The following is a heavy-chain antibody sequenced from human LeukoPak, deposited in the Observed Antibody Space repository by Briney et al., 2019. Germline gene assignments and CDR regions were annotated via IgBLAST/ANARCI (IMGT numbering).Heavy chain of an antibody. CDR1: GYTFTGYY. V-gene: IGHV1-2*02. CDR3: ARDSRIVGSSSPTLDYYYYMDV. Sequence: ASVKVSCKASGYTFTGYYMHWVRQAPGQGLEWMGWINPNSGGTIYAQKFQGRVTMTRDTSISTAYMELSRLRSDDTAVYYCARDSRIVGSSSPTLDYYYYMDVWGKGTTVTVSS. D-gene: IGHD1-26*01. CDR2: INPNSGGT. J-gene: IGHJ6*03.